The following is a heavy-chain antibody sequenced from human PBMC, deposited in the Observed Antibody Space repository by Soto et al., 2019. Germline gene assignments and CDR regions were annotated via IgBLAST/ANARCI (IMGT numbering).Heavy chain of an antibody. CDR2: ISSTTNYI. V-gene: IGHV3-21*01. J-gene: IGHJ4*02. CDR1: VFTFRRYS. Sequence: LRLSCAASVFTFRRYSMNWFRQAAGKGLEWVSSISSTTNYIYYADSMKGRFTVSRDNAKNSVYLDMNSLSAEDTAVYYCAREAEDLTSNFDYCGQGTLVTVSS. CDR3: AREAEDLTSNFDY.